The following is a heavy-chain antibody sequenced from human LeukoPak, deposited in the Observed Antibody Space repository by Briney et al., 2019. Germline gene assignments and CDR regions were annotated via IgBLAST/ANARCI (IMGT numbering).Heavy chain of an antibody. D-gene: IGHD6-19*01. CDR3: ARVQLLTYSSGWYEFDY. V-gene: IGHV3-21*01. J-gene: IGHJ4*02. CDR2: ISSSSSYI. Sequence: GGSLRLSCAASGFTFSSYSMNWVRQAPGKGLEWVSSISSSSSYIYYADSVKGRFTISRDNAKNSLYLQMNSLRAEDTAVYYCARVQLLTYSSGWYEFDYWRQGTLVTVSS. CDR1: GFTFSSYS.